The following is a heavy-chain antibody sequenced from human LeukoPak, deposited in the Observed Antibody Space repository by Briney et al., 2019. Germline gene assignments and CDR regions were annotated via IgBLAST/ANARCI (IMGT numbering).Heavy chain of an antibody. CDR3: ARTGVGRWELQPFDY. CDR2: IYYSGST. CDR1: GGSISSYY. J-gene: IGHJ4*02. Sequence: SETLSLTCTVSGGSISSYYWSWIRQPPGKGLEWIGYIYYSGSTNYNPSLKSRVTISVDTSKNQFSLKLSSVTAADTAVYYCARTGVGRWELQPFDYWGQGTLVTVSS. V-gene: IGHV4-59*01. D-gene: IGHD1-26*01.